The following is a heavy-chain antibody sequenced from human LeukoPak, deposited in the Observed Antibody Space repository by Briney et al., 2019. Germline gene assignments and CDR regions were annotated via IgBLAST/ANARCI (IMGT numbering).Heavy chain of an antibody. J-gene: IGHJ4*02. Sequence: GASVKVSCKASGYIFTNHYMHWMRQAPGQGLEWMGIIRPSRGAADYTQKFQGRVTMTRDMSTNTVYMEMNSLRAEDTAVYYCLTSTRSHRFDYWGQGTLVTVSS. D-gene: IGHD2-15*01. CDR2: IRPSRGAA. CDR1: GYIFTNHY. V-gene: IGHV1-46*01. CDR3: LTSTRSHRFDY.